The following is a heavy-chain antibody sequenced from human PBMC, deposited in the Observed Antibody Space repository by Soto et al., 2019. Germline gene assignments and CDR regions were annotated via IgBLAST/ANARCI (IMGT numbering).Heavy chain of an antibody. CDR1: GFTFSDYY. CDR3: ARWNGGFDP. Sequence: EEQLVESGGGLVQPGGSLRLSCAASGFTFSDYYMSWVRQAPGKGLEWVANINQDGSAKSYVDSVRGRFTISRDNDKHSLSLQMDSLRADDTAVYYCARWNGGFDPWGQGTLVTVSS. CDR2: INQDGSAK. D-gene: IGHD1-1*01. J-gene: IGHJ5*02. V-gene: IGHV3-7*05.